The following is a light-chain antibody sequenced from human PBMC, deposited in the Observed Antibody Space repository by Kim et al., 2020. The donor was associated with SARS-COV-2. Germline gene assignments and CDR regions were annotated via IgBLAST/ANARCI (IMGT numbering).Light chain of an antibody. CDR1: QDIRNH. CDR2: DVS. CDR3: QQYENFPIT. Sequence: ASVGERVTISCQASQDIRNHLNWYQQKPGKAPKLLIYDVSNLETGVPSRFSGSVSGTEFTFTIANLQPEDIATYYCQQYENFPITFGQGTRLEIK. V-gene: IGKV1-33*01. J-gene: IGKJ5*01.